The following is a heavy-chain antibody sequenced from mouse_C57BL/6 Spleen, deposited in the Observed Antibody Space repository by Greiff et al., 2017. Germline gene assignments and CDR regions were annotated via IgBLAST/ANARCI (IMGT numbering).Heavy chain of an antibody. CDR3: ARSGGYYLFAY. Sequence: DVMLLESGGGLVQPGGSLSLSCAASGFTFTDYYMSWVRQPPGKALEWLGFIRNKANGYTTEYSASVKGRFTISRDNSQSILYLQMNALRAEDSATYYWARSGGYYLFAYWGQGTLVTVAA. CDR2: IRNKANGYTT. V-gene: IGHV7-3*01. D-gene: IGHD2-3*01. CDR1: GFTFTDYY. J-gene: IGHJ3*01.